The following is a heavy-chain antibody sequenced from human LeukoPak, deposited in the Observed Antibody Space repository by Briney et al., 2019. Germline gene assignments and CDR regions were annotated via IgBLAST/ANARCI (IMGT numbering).Heavy chain of an antibody. CDR3: AKETYGSGTYPFDY. CDR1: GFTFTTYG. V-gene: IGHV3-30*02. D-gene: IGHD3-10*01. J-gene: IGHJ4*02. CDR2: LHYDGSNK. Sequence: GGSLRLSCAASGFTFTTYGMHWVRHAPGKGLEWVAFLHYDGSNKYYADSVKGRFTISRDNSRNTLYLHMNSLRAEDTAVYYCAKETYGSGTYPFDYWGQGTLVTVSS.